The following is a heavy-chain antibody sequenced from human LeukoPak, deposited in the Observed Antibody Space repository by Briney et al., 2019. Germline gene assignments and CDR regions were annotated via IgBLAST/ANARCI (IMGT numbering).Heavy chain of an antibody. Sequence: GGSLRLSCAASGFTFSSYAIHWVRQAPGKGLEWVAVISYDGGNKYYADSVKGRFTISRDNSKNTVSLQLNSLRAEDTAVYHCARDRGDILTGYLHYYFDYWGQGTLVTVSS. V-gene: IGHV3-30-3*01. CDR3: ARDRGDILTGYLHYYFDY. CDR1: GFTFSSYA. J-gene: IGHJ4*02. D-gene: IGHD3-9*01. CDR2: ISYDGGNK.